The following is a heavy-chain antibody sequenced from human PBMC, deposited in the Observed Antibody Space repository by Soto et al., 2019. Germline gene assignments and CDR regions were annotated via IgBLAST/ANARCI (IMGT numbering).Heavy chain of an antibody. J-gene: IGHJ4*02. D-gene: IGHD4-17*01. CDR2: INHSGST. CDR3: ARPNRISSTFDY. CDR1: GGSFSGYY. V-gene: IGHV4-34*01. Sequence: SETLSLTCAVYGGSFSGYYWSWIRQPPGKGLEWIGEINHSGSTNYNPSLKSRVTISVDTSKNQFSLKLSSVTAADTAVYYCARPNRISSTFDYWGQGTLVTVSS.